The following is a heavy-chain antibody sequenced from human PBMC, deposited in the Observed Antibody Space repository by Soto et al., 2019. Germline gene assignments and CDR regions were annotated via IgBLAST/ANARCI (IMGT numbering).Heavy chain of an antibody. CDR2: ISSRSDI. D-gene: IGHD6-19*01. CDR3: ATRIIRDGSAWIDP. CDR1: GFTFSTYS. V-gene: IGHV3-21*01. Sequence: GGSLRLSCVGSGFTFSTYSISWVRQAPGKGLEWVSSISSRSDIYYADSVKGRFTISRDNAKNSVSLQMNSLRAEDTAVYYCATRIIRDGSAWIDPWGQGALVTVS. J-gene: IGHJ5*02.